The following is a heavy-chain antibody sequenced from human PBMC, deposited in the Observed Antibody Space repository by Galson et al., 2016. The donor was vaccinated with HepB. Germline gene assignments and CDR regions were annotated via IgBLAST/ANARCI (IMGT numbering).Heavy chain of an antibody. J-gene: IGHJ4*02. CDR3: ARGRVVYY. Sequence: SETLSLTCTVSGGSISGYFWSWIRQPPGRGLEWIGYIYYSGDTNYNPSLKSRVTISLDTSKNQLSLKLSSVTAADTAVYYCARGRVVYYWGQGTLVTVSS. CDR2: IYYSGDT. D-gene: IGHD2-15*01. CDR1: GGSISGYF. V-gene: IGHV4-59*01.